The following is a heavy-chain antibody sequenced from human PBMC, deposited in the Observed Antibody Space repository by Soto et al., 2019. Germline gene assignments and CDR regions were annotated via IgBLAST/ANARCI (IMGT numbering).Heavy chain of an antibody. D-gene: IGHD1-1*01. CDR2: ISYDGSNK. CDR1: GFIFSSYG. V-gene: IGHV3-30*18. Sequence: GGSLRLSCAASGFIFSSYGMHWVRQAPGKGLEWVAVISYDGSNKYYADSVKGRFTISRDNSKNTLYLQMNSLRAEDTAVYYCANVDNYAVEGPFDFWRQGTLVTVSS. CDR3: ANVDNYAVEGPFDF. J-gene: IGHJ4*02.